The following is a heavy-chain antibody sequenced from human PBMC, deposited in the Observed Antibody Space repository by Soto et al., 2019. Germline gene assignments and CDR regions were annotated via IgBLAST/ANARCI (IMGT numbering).Heavy chain of an antibody. D-gene: IGHD6-19*01. CDR1: GFSVSRYA. Sequence: GGSLRLSCAVSGFSVSRYAMSWVRQAQGKGLEWVSSITGNDGETSYADSVKGRFTISRDSSKNTVSLEMTSLRAEDTAVYYCAKGGRQWLVTSDFNYWGQGA. CDR2: ITGNDGET. V-gene: IGHV3-23*01. J-gene: IGHJ4*02. CDR3: AKGGRQWLVTSDFNY.